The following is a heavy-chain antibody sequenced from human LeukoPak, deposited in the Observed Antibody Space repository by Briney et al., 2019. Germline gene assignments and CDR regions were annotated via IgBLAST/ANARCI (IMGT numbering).Heavy chain of an antibody. CDR2: FYTSGGT. CDR3: TRGAPGIPARADY. D-gene: IGHD1-1*01. J-gene: IGHJ4*02. Sequence: SETLSLTCSVSGGSISNYYWSWIRQPAGKGLEWIGRFYTSGGTRYNPSLESRVAMSVDASKNQFLLKLTSVTAADTAVYYCTRGAPGIPARADYWAQETQVTAS. CDR1: GGSISNYY. V-gene: IGHV4-4*07.